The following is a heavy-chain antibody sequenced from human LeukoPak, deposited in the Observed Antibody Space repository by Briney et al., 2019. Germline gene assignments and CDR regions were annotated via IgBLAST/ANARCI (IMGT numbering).Heavy chain of an antibody. CDR1: GGSISSGSYY. V-gene: IGHV4-61*02. Sequence: SETLSLTCTVSGGSISSGSYYWSWIRQPAGKGLEWIGRIYPSGSTDYNPSLKSRVTISLDTSKNQFSLKLSSVTAADTAVYYCARHFNYDILTGSKPYYFDYWGQGTLVTVSS. CDR3: ARHFNYDILTGSKPYYFDY. D-gene: IGHD3-9*01. J-gene: IGHJ4*02. CDR2: IYPSGST.